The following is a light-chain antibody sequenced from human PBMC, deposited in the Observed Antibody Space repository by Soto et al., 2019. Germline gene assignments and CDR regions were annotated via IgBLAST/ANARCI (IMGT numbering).Light chain of an antibody. CDR1: KNDIGVYDF. CDR3: CPYTATSPLA. V-gene: IGLV2-8*01. CDR2: EVV. J-gene: IGLJ3*02. Sequence: QSVLTQPPSASGSPGQSVTISCTGTKNDIGVYDFVSWYQHHPGKAPRLIIYEVVQRPSGVPDRFSGSKSGITASLTISGPQVGDEANYYCCPYTATSPLAFGGGTKLTVL.